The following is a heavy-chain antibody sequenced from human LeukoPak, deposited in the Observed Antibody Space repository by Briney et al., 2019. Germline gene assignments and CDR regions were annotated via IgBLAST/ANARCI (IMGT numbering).Heavy chain of an antibody. J-gene: IGHJ4*02. D-gene: IGHD3-22*01. CDR3: AGDLSDDTSGH. CDR2: IRPGADKT. V-gene: IGHV3-23*01. CDR1: GFPFSSYA. Sequence: GSLRLSCAASGFPFSSYAMTWVRLSPGKGLEWVSSIRPGADKTYYADSVRGRFTLSRDNSKNMVYLQMNGLRAEDTAMYYCAGDLSDDTSGHWGQGTLVTVSS.